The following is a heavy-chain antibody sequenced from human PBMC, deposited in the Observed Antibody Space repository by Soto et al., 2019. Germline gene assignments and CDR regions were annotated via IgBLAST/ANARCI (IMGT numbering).Heavy chain of an antibody. J-gene: IGHJ5*02. CDR3: TSDEGGSYDNWFNP. CDR1: TFSSYS. D-gene: IGHD1-26*01. CDR2: ISSGSAYI. V-gene: IGHV3-21*01. Sequence: EVQLVESGGGLVKPGDSLRLSWTFTFSSYSLNWVRQAPGKGLEWVSSISSGSAYIKYADSVKGRFTISRDNANNLLYLQMRSLRVDDSAVYYCTSDEGGSYDNWFNPCGQGTLVTVSS.